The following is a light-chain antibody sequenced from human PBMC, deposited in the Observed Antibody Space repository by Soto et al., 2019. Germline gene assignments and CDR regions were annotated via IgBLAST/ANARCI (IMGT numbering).Light chain of an antibody. CDR3: YSFGSSATI. Sequence: QSALTQPASVSGSPGQSITISCNGTSSDIGSYNLVPWYQQHPGKAPKLLIYEVDKRPSGVSNRFSGSKSGNTASLTISGLQAEDEADYYCYSFGSSATIFGGGTKLTVL. CDR2: EVD. CDR1: SSDIGSYNL. J-gene: IGLJ2*01. V-gene: IGLV2-23*02.